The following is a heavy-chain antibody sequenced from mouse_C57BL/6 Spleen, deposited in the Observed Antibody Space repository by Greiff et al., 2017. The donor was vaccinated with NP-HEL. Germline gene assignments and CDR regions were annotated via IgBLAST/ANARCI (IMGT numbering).Heavy chain of an antibody. CDR3: ARSEGGAMDY. D-gene: IGHD1-1*02. V-gene: IGHV1-52*01. J-gene: IGHJ4*01. CDR2: IDPSDSET. Sequence: QVQLQQPGAELVRPGSSVKLSCKASGYTFTSYWMHWVKQRPIQGLEWIGNIDPSDSETHYNQKFKDKATLTVDKSSSTAYMQLSSLTSEDSAVYYCARSEGGAMDYWGQGTSVTVSS. CDR1: GYTFTSYW.